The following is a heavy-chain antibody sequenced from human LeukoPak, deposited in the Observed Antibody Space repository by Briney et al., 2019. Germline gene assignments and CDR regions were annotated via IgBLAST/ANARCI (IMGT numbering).Heavy chain of an antibody. V-gene: IGHV3-11*04. D-gene: IGHD5-24*01. Sequence: GGSLRLSCAASGFTFSDYYMSWIRQAPGTGLEGVSYISSSGSTIYYADSVKGRFTISRDNSKNTLYLQMNSLRAEDTAVYYCAKATIEMDTIIWGQGTLVTVSS. J-gene: IGHJ4*02. CDR3: AKATIEMDTII. CDR1: GFTFSDYY. CDR2: ISSSGSTI.